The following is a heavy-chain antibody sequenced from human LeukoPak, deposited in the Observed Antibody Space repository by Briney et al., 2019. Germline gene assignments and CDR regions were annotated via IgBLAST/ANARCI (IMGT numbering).Heavy chain of an antibody. Sequence: PGGSLRLSCAASGFTFSSYAMSWVRQAPGKGLEWVSAISGSGGSTYYADSVKGRFTISRDNSKNTLYLQMNSLRAEDTAVYYCAKGRGDFWSGYMYYFDYWGQGTLVTVSS. J-gene: IGHJ4*02. CDR1: GFTFSSYA. D-gene: IGHD3-3*01. CDR3: AKGRGDFWSGYMYYFDY. CDR2: ISGSGGST. V-gene: IGHV3-23*01.